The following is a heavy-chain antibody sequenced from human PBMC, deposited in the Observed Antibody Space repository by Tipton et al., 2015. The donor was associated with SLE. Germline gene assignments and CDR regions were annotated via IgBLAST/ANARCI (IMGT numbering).Heavy chain of an antibody. V-gene: IGHV3-33*01. CDR1: GFTISNYG. D-gene: IGHD6-13*01. J-gene: IGHJ2*01. CDR2: IWHDRSYG. Sequence: SLRLSCAASGFTISNYGMSWVRQAPGKGLEWVSLIWHDRSYGYYADSVKGRFTISRDNSENTLFLQMNNLRDDDTAVYYCARDSSSWTSSWYFDLWGRGTLVTVSS. CDR3: ARDSSSWTSSWYFDL.